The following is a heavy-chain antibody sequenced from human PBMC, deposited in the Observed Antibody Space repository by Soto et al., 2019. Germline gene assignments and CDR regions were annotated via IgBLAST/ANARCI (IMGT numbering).Heavy chain of an antibody. Sequence: GGSLRLSCAASGFTFSSYGMHWVRQAPGKGLEWVAVISYDGSNKYYAESVKGRFTISRDNSKNTLYLQMNSLRAEDTAVYYCAKDLRITIFGVVANYYYYGMDVWGQGTTVTVSS. CDR2: ISYDGSNK. CDR3: AKDLRITIFGVVANYYYYGMDV. J-gene: IGHJ6*02. CDR1: GFTFSSYG. V-gene: IGHV3-30*18. D-gene: IGHD3-3*01.